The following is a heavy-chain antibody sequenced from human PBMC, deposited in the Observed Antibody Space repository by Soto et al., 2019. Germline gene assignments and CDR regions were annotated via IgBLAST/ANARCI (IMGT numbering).Heavy chain of an antibody. J-gene: IGHJ3*02. CDR3: AKQYDFWSGYYTEAFDI. CDR2: ISGSGGST. CDR1: GFTFSSYA. D-gene: IGHD3-3*01. Sequence: EVQLLESGGGLVQPGGSLRLSCAASGFTFSSYAMSWVRQAPGKGLEWVSAISGSGGSTYYADSVKGRFTISRDNSKNTLYLQMNSLSAEDTAVYYCAKQYDFWSGYYTEAFDIWGQGTMVTVSS. V-gene: IGHV3-23*01.